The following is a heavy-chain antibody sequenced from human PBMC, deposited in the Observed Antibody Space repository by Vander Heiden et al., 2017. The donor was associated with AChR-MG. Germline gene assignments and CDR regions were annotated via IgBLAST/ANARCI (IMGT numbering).Heavy chain of an antibody. V-gene: IGHV3-30*01. J-gene: IGHJ4*02. CDR3: ARDTGDIVVVPAALGYFDY. D-gene: IGHD2-2*01. Sequence: LTISRDNSKNTLYLQMNSLRAEDTAVYYCARDTGDIVVVPAALGYFDYWGQGTLVTVSS.